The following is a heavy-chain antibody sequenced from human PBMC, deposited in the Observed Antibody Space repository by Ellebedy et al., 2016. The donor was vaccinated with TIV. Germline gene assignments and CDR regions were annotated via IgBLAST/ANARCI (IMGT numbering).Heavy chain of an antibody. J-gene: IGHJ6*03. CDR2: ISGSGGST. Sequence: PGGSLRLSCAASGFTFSSYAMSWVRQAPGKGLEWVSGISGSGGSTYYADSVKGRFTISRDNAKNTLYLQMNSLRAEDTAVYFCATGGDPRFYNYYMAVWGKGTTVTVSS. CDR1: GFTFSSYA. V-gene: IGHV3-23*01. CDR3: ATGGDPRFYNYYMAV.